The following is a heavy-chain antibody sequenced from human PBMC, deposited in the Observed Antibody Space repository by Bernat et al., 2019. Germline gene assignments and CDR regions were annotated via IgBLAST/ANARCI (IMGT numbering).Heavy chain of an antibody. CDR1: GFTFSSYW. CDR2: IKQDGSEK. CDR3: ARARRRYSSSSGFDY. V-gene: IGHV3-7*03. D-gene: IGHD6-6*01. J-gene: IGHJ4*02. Sequence: EVQLVESGGGLVQPGGSLRLSCAASGFTFSSYWMSWVRQAPGKGLEWVANIKQDGSEKYYVDSVKGRFTISRDNAKNSLYLQMNSLRAEDTAVYYCARARRRYSSSSGFDYWGQGTLVTVSS.